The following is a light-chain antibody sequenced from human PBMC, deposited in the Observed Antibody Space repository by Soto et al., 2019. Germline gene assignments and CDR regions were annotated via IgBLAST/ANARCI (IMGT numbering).Light chain of an antibody. CDR3: QQRKNWPPIT. V-gene: IGKV3-11*01. CDR2: DSS. J-gene: IGKJ5*01. Sequence: ESELTQSRATLYLSPGETATLSCRASQNVDKFLAWYQQRPGQPPRLLIFDSSNRATGVPVRFSGSGSGTVFTLTIGSLEPEDSAVYYCQQRKNWPPITFGQGTRLEI. CDR1: QNVDKF.